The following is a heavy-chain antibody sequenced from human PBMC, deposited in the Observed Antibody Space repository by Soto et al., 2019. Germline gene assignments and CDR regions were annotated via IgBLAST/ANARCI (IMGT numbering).Heavy chain of an antibody. D-gene: IGHD1-26*01. CDR1: GFSLRNYW. CDR2: INSDGRST. J-gene: IGHJ6*02. Sequence: PGGSLRLSCAVSGFSLRNYWMHWVRQDPEKGRVWVSRINSDGRSTSYAESVKGRFTISRENAKNTLYLHMDSLRAEDTAVYYCARGGRYRENYDFGMDVWGQGTTVTVSS. CDR3: ARGGRYRENYDFGMDV. V-gene: IGHV3-74*01.